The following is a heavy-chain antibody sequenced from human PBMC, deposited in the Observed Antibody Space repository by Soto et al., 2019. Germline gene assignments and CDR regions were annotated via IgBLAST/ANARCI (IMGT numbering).Heavy chain of an antibody. CDR3: ARGRDGTMVRGVIRPYYMDV. D-gene: IGHD3-10*01. CDR2: INHSGST. J-gene: IGHJ6*03. CDR1: GGSISSYY. V-gene: IGHV4-34*01. Sequence: SETLSLTCTVSGGSISSYYWSWIRQPPGKGLEWIGEINHSGSTNYNPSLKSRVTISVDTSKNQFSLKLSSVTAADTAVYYCARGRDGTMVRGVIRPYYMDVWGKGTTVTVSS.